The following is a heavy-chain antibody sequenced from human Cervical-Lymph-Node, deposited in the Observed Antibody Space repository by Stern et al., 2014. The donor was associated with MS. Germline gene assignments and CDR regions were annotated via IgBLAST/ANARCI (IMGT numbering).Heavy chain of an antibody. CDR3: ARHVQGFDY. Sequence: EGQLVESGAEVKKPGESLKISCKLSGYSFTIYYIAWVRQMPGKDLEWMGVIYPYDSDTTYSPSFQGQVTISADKSITTAYLQWSSLRASDTAMYYCARHVQGFDYWGQGTLVTVSS. J-gene: IGHJ4*02. CDR1: GYSFTIYY. V-gene: IGHV5-51*01. CDR2: IYPYDSDT.